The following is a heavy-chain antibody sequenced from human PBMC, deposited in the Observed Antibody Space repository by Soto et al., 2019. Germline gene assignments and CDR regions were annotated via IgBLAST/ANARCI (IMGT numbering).Heavy chain of an antibody. CDR3: ARDRLSSGYYLHAFEI. V-gene: IGHV4-59*01. D-gene: IGHD3-22*01. CDR1: GGSISSYY. CDR2: IYYSGST. Sequence: SETLSLTCTVSGGSISSYYWSWIRQPPGKGLEWIGYIYYSGSTNYNPSLKSRVTISVDTSKNQFSLKLSSVTAADTAVYYCARDRLSSGYYLHAFEIWGKGTMVTV. J-gene: IGHJ3*02.